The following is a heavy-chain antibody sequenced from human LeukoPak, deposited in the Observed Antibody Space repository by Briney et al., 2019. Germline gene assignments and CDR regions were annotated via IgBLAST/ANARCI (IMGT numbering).Heavy chain of an antibody. D-gene: IGHD6-13*01. J-gene: IGHJ3*02. CDR3: ARRGYPYAFDI. CDR2: IYYSGST. V-gene: IGHV4-59*12. Sequence: PSETLSLTCTVSGGSISSYYWSWIRQPPGKGLEWIGYIYYSGSTNYNPSLKSRVTISVDTSKNQFSLKLSSVTAADTAVYYCARRGYPYAFDIWGQGTMVTVSS. CDR1: GGSISSYY.